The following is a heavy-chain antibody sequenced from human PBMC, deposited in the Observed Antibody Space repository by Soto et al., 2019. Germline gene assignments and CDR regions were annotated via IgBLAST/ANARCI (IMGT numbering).Heavy chain of an antibody. D-gene: IGHD3-3*01. CDR2: ISAYNGNT. Sequence: QVQLVQSGAEVKKPGASVKVSCKASGYTFTSYGISWVRQAPGQGLEWMGWISAYNGNTNYAQKLQGRVNMTTDTSKSTAYMELRSLRSDDTAVYYCARGVTYYDFWSGYSPFWYFDLWGRGTLVTVST. CDR3: ARGVTYYDFWSGYSPFWYFDL. J-gene: IGHJ2*01. CDR1: GYTFTSYG. V-gene: IGHV1-18*01.